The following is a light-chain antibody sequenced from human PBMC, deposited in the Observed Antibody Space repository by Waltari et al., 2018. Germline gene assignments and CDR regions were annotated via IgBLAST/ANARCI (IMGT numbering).Light chain of an antibody. V-gene: IGLV2-23*01. CDR1: TCDLGGYNL. CDR2: ECT. CDR3: CSYASGSTII. J-gene: IGLJ2*01. Sequence: QSALTQPASVSVCPGQSLTISCTGTTCDLGGYNLVSWFQRHPGKAPELLIYECTTRPSGVSNRFSASKSGNTASLTISGLQAEDEADYYCCSYASGSTIIFGGGTKLTVL.